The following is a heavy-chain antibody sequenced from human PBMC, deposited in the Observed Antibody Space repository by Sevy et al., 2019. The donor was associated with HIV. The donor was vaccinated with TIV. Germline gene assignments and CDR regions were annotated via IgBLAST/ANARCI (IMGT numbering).Heavy chain of an antibody. CDR2: IYSGGST. V-gene: IGHV3-66*02. Sequence: GGSLRLSCAASGFTVSSNYMSWVRQAPGKGLEWVSVIYSGGSTYYADSVKGRFTISRDNSKNTLYLQMNSLRAEDTAVYYCARDSTGADAFDIWGQGTMVTVSS. J-gene: IGHJ3*02. CDR3: ARDSTGADAFDI. CDR1: GFTVSSNY. D-gene: IGHD3-10*01.